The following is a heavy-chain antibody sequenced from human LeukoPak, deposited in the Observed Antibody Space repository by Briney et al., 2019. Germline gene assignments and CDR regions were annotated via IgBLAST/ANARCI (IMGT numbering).Heavy chain of an antibody. D-gene: IGHD5-24*01. CDR2: INHRGST. CDR3: ARGRDPY. V-gene: IGHV4-34*01. J-gene: IGHJ4*02. Sequence: SETLSLTCAVYAGSFSGYYWTWIRQPPGRGLEWIGEINHRGSTNYNTSLKSRVTISVDTSKSQFSLKLNSVTAADTAMYYCARGRDPYWGQGTLVTVSS. CDR1: AGSFSGYY.